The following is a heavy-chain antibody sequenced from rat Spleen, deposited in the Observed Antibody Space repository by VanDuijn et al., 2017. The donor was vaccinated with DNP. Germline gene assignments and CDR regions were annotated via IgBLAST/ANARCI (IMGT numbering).Heavy chain of an antibody. CDR2: MSSGGST. D-gene: IGHD1-11*01. CDR1: GFSLTSYG. V-gene: IGHV2S8*01. Sequence: QVQLQESGPGLVQPSQTLSLTCTVSGFSLTSYGVNWVRQPPGKGLEWIAAMSSGGSTYYNSALKSRLSISRDTSKSQVFLKMNSLQTEDTAMYFCARSSRDWGQGVMVTVSS. J-gene: IGHJ2*01. CDR3: ARSSRD.